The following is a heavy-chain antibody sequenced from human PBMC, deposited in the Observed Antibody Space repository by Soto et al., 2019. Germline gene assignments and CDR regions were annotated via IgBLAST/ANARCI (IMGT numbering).Heavy chain of an antibody. J-gene: IGHJ4*02. CDR2: IYQTGIT. Sequence: SETLSLTCAVSGDSISSSNWWTWVRQPPGKGLEWIGDIYQTGITNSNPSLKSRVTMSIDKSKNQFSLNLTSVTAADTAVYYCARAPMVLTRSYFDSWGQGTPVTVSS. D-gene: IGHD3-22*01. CDR1: GDSISSSNW. V-gene: IGHV4-4*02. CDR3: ARAPMVLTRSYFDS.